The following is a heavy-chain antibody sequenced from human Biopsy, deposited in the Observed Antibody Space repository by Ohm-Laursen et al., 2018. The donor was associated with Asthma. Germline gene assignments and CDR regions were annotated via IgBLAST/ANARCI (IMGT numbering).Heavy chain of an antibody. Sequence: SLRLSCAASGFKFDEYTMHWVRQAPGKGLEWVSGISWNSATIGYADSVEGRFTISRDNAKNSVFLHMDSLRPEGTAFYYCAKVRSDWVITESFDYWGQGVLVTVSS. CDR2: ISWNSATI. CDR1: GFKFDEYT. J-gene: IGHJ4*02. CDR3: AKVRSDWVITESFDY. V-gene: IGHV3-9*01. D-gene: IGHD3-22*01.